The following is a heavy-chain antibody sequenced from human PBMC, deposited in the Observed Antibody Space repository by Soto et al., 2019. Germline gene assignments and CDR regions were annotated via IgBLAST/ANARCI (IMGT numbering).Heavy chain of an antibody. CDR2: INAGNGNT. D-gene: IGHD6-6*01. J-gene: IGHJ6*02. CDR1: GYTFTSYA. V-gene: IGHV1-3*01. Sequence: ASVKVSCKASGYTFTSYAMHWVRQAPGQRLEWMGWINAGNGNTKYSQKFQGRVTITRDTSASTAYMELSSLRSEDTAVYYCARGPLSSSRYYGMDAWGQGTTVNSP. CDR3: ARGPLSSSRYYGMDA.